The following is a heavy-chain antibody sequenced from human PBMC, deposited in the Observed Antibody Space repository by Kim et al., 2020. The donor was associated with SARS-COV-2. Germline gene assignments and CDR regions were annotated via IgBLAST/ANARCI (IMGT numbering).Heavy chain of an antibody. J-gene: IGHJ6*01. CDR1: GGSVSSDNWY. Sequence: SETLSLTCTVSGGSVSSDNWYWSWIRQPPGKGLEWIGYIYYSGSTTYNPSFESRVTISVDTSKNQFSLKLSPVTAADTAVYYCARSRGTSGYYRGMDVWG. CDR2: IYYSGST. V-gene: IGHV4-61*01. D-gene: IGHD3-3*01. CDR3: ARSRGTSGYYRGMDV.